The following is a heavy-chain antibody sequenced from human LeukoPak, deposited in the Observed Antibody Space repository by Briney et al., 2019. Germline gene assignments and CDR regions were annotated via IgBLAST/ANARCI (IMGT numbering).Heavy chain of an antibody. CDR3: AKDRLDYFDY. Sequence: LVSFILYDARNNYYPDSVTPPFTISTHNSKTTLYLQMNSLTAQDTAVYYCAKDRLDYFDYWGPGTLFTVSS. CDR2: ILYDARNN. D-gene: IGHD6-6*01. V-gene: IGHV3-30*02. J-gene: IGHJ4*01.